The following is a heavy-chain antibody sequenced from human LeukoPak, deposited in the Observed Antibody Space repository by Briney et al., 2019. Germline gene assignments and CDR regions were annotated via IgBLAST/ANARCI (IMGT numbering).Heavy chain of an antibody. Sequence: ASVKVSCKASGYTFTSYGISWMRQAPGQGLEWMGWISAYNGNTNYAQKLQGRVTMTTDTSTSTAYMELRSLRSDDTAVYYCARSPQPYYDILTGYSPTAQFDYWGQGTLVTVSS. D-gene: IGHD3-9*01. J-gene: IGHJ4*02. CDR2: ISAYNGNT. CDR1: GYTFTSYG. CDR3: ARSPQPYYDILTGYSPTAQFDY. V-gene: IGHV1-18*01.